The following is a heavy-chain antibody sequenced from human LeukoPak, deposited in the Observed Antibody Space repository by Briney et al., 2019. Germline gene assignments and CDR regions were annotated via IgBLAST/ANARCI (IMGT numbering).Heavy chain of an antibody. CDR2: IKSKTDGGTT. CDR3: AKDRRNQLLGPWDYAFDI. CDR1: GFIFSNAS. V-gene: IGHV3-15*01. J-gene: IGHJ3*02. D-gene: IGHD2-2*01. Sequence: AGGSLRLSCAASGFIFSNASMSWVRQAPGKGLEWVGRIKSKTDGGTTDYAAPVKGRFTISRDNSKNTLYLQMNSLRAEDTAVYYCAKDRRNQLLGPWDYAFDIWGQGTMVTVSS.